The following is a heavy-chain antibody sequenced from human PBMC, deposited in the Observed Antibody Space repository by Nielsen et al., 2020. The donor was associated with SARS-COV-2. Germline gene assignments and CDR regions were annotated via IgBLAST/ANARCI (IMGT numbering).Heavy chain of an antibody. CDR3: ARSPASLGSHFAFDV. J-gene: IGHJ3*01. V-gene: IGHV5-51*01. D-gene: IGHD1-1*01. CDR1: GYNFPTYW. Sequence: GESLKISCTGSGYNFPTYWIAWVRQMPGEGLELMGIIYPEDSDTRYRPSFEGLVTISGDKSLSTAYLQWDSLKASDTAKYFCARSPASLGSHFAFDVWGQGTMVTVSS. CDR2: IYPEDSDT.